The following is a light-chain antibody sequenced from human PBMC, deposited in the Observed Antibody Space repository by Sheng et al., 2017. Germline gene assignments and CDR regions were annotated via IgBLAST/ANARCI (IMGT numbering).Light chain of an antibody. CDR2: RIS. CDR1: QSVNYN. Sequence: EIVMTQSPGTLSVSPGGRATLSCRASQSVNYNLAWYQQKPGQAPRLLIYRISTRATGIPARFSGSGSGTEFTLTISSLQSEDFAVYYCHQYNLWPRTFGQGTKV. V-gene: IGKV3-15*01. J-gene: IGKJ1*01. CDR3: HQYNLWPRT.